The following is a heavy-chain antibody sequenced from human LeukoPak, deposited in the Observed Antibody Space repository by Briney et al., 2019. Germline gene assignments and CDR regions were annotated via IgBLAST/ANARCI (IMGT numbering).Heavy chain of an antibody. CDR1: GYTFTGYY. J-gene: IGHJ6*03. CDR2: VNPNSGGT. D-gene: IGHD6-6*01. V-gene: IGHV1-2*02. Sequence: GASVKVSCKASGYTFTGYYMHWVRQAPGQGLEWMGWVNPNSGGTNYAQKFQGRVTMTRDTSISTAYMELSRLRSDDTAVYYCARDWEYSSSSHYYYYMDVWGKGTTVTVSS. CDR3: ARDWEYSSSSHYYYYMDV.